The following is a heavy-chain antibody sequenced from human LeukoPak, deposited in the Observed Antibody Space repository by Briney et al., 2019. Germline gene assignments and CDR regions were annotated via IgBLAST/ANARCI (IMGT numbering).Heavy chain of an antibody. CDR1: GGTFSSYA. J-gene: IGHJ3*02. D-gene: IGHD4-23*01. CDR3: AREGLGNPDAFDI. CDR2: IIPIFGTA. V-gene: IGHV1-69*13. Sequence: SVKVSCKASGGTFSSYAISWVRQAPGQGLEWMGGIIPIFGTANYAQKFQGRVTITADESTSTAYMELSSLRSEDTAVYYCAREGLGNPDAFDIWGQGTMVTVSS.